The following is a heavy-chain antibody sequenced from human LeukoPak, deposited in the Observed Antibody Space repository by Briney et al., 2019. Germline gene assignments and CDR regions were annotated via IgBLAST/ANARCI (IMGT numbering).Heavy chain of an antibody. Sequence: ASVKVSCKTSGFSFTTYYLHRVRQAPGQGLKWMAMINPSGGSTNYAQEFQGRLTMTRDTSTSTVYMELTSLRSDDTAFYYCARSWWGTDWSLSDNWFDPWGQGTLVTVSS. J-gene: IGHJ5*02. CDR3: ARSWWGTDWSLSDNWFDP. CDR1: GFSFTTYY. CDR2: INPSGGST. D-gene: IGHD3-9*01. V-gene: IGHV1-46*01.